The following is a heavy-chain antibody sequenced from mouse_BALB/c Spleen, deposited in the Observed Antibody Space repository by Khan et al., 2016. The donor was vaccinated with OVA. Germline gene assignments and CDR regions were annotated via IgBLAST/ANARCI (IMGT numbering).Heavy chain of an antibody. CDR1: GYPFTSYY. J-gene: IGHJ3*01. D-gene: IGHD2-1*01. CDR3: ARSGYGNPFAY. V-gene: IGHV1S81*02. CDR2: INPSNGGA. Sequence: QVQLQQPGAELVKPGASVKISCKASGYPFTSYYMYWVKQRPGQGLEWIGGINPSNGGAHFNEKFKNKATLTVDKSSSTAYMQLSSLPSEDSAVYDCARSGYGNPFAYWGQGTLVTVSA.